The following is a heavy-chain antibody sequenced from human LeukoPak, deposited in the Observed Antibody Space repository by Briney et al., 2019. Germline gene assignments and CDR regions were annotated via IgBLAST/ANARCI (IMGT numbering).Heavy chain of an antibody. CDR2: IIPIFGTA. J-gene: IGHJ4*02. CDR1: GGTFSSYA. CDR3: ASPYSSGWYAEHEPLDY. V-gene: IGHV1-69*05. D-gene: IGHD6-19*01. Sequence: SVKVSCKAFGGTFSSYAISWVRQAPGQGLEWMGGIIPIFGTANYAQKFQGRVTITTDESTSTAYMELSSLRSEDTAVYYCASPYSSGWYAEHEPLDYWGQGTLVTVSS.